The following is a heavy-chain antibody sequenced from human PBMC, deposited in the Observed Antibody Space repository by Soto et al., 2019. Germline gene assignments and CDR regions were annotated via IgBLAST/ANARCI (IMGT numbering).Heavy chain of an antibody. V-gene: IGHV4-39*01. CDR1: GGSISSVSYC. CDR3: ARQLSSVTGTTRGAFDI. CDR2: MYYSGNT. J-gene: IGHJ3*02. Sequence: QLQVQESGPGLVKPSETLSLSCTVSGGSISSVSYCWGWIRQPPGKGLEWIGSMYYSGNTYYNPSLKGRLTLPIDTSKNHFSLKLSTMTAADTAVYYCARQLSSVTGTTRGAFDIWGQGAMVTVSS. D-gene: IGHD1-7*01.